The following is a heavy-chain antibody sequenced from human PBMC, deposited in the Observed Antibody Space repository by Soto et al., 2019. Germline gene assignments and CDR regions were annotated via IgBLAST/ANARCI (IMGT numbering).Heavy chain of an antibody. CDR1: GFTFSGSA. CDR2: IRSKANSYAT. Sequence: HPGGSLRLSCAASGFTFSGSAMHWVRQASGKGLEWVGRIRSKANSYATAYAASVKGRFTISRDDSKNTAYLQMNSLKTEDTAVYYCTRLLRPGWNYESEGMDVWGQGTTVTVSS. D-gene: IGHD1-7*01. V-gene: IGHV3-73*01. CDR3: TRLLRPGWNYESEGMDV. J-gene: IGHJ6*02.